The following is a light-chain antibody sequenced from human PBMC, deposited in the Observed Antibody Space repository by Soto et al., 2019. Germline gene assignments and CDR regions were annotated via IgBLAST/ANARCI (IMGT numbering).Light chain of an antibody. Sequence: QSALTQPASVSESPGQSITISCTGTSSDIGASTFVSWYQQHPGKAPKLLIYEVSNRPSGISNRFSGSKSANTASLTISGLQAEDEADYYCSSASRDNTWVFGGGTKVTVL. CDR2: EVS. CDR1: SSDIGASTF. V-gene: IGLV2-14*03. CDR3: SSASRDNTWV. J-gene: IGLJ3*02.